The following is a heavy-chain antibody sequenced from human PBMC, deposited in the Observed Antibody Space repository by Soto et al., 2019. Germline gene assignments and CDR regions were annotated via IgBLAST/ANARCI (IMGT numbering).Heavy chain of an antibody. CDR2: ISYDGSNK. J-gene: IGHJ4*02. CDR1: GFTFSSYG. Sequence: PGGSLRLSCAASGFTFSSYGMHWVRQAPGKGLEWVAVISYDGSNKYYADSVKGRFTISRDNSKNTLYLQMNSLRAEDTAVYYCANAPHYGDYTYYFDYWGQGTLVTVSS. V-gene: IGHV3-30*18. D-gene: IGHD4-17*01. CDR3: ANAPHYGDYTYYFDY.